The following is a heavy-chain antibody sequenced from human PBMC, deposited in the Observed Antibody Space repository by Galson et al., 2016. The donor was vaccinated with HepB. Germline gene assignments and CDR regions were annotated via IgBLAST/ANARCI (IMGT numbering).Heavy chain of an antibody. D-gene: IGHD2-2*01. CDR3: ARDNSHCGRTSCIPTYRYFDL. J-gene: IGHJ2*01. CDR1: GISFSTFS. V-gene: IGHV3-21*01. CDR2: ISSNGDFI. Sequence: SLRLSCAASGISFSTFSMNWVRQAPGQGLEWLSSISSNGDFINYAHTVKGRFTISRDNADNSLFLHMSSLRAEDTAIYYCARDNSHCGRTSCIPTYRYFDLWGRGTLVTVSS.